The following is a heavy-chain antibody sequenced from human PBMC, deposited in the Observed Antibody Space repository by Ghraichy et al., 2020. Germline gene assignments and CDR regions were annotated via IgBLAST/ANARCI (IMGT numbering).Heavy chain of an antibody. CDR1: GFTFSSYA. Sequence: SCAASGFTFSSYAMSWVRQAPGKGLEWVSAISGSGGSTYYADSVKGRFTISRDNSKNTLYLQMNSLRAEDTAVYYCAKDRGMAAAGTLNWFDPWGQGTLVTVSS. D-gene: IGHD6-13*01. J-gene: IGHJ5*02. CDR2: ISGSGGST. CDR3: AKDRGMAAAGTLNWFDP. V-gene: IGHV3-23*01.